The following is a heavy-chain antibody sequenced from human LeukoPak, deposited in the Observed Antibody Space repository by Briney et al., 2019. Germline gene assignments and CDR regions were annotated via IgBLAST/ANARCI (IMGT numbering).Heavy chain of an antibody. CDR2: IYYTGDS. CDR3: AKGNWDTDY. D-gene: IGHD1/OR15-1a*01. Sequence: SETLSPTCTVSGGSISNSYWSWIRQPPGKGLEWIGYIYYTGDSNYNPSLKSRVAISLDTSKNQLSLNLRSVTAADTAVYYCAKGNWDTDYWGQGTLVTVSS. CDR1: GGSISNSY. J-gene: IGHJ4*02. V-gene: IGHV4-59*08.